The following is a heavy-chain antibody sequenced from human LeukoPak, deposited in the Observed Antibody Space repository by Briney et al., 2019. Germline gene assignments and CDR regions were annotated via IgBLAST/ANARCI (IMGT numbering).Heavy chain of an antibody. Sequence: PGGSLRLSCAASGFTFSSYSMNWVRQAPGKGLEWVSSISSSSTYIYYADSVKGRFTISRDNAKNSLYLQMNSLRDEDTAVYYCARGSPNLFDYWDQGTLVTVSS. CDR2: ISSSSTYI. CDR1: GFTFSSYS. J-gene: IGHJ4*02. CDR3: ARGSPNLFDY. D-gene: IGHD1-14*01. V-gene: IGHV3-21*01.